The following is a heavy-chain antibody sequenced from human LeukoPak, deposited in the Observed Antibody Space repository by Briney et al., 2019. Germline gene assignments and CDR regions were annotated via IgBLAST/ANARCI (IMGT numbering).Heavy chain of an antibody. CDR2: ISYDGSNK. D-gene: IGHD6-19*01. CDR1: GFTFSSYA. Sequence: GRSLRLSCAASGFTFSSYAMHWVRQAPGKGLEWVAVISYDGSNKYYADSVKGRFTISRDNSKNTLYLQMNSLRAEDTAVYYCARPPGSGWYYWGQGTLVTVSS. V-gene: IGHV3-30-3*01. CDR3: ARPPGSGWYY. J-gene: IGHJ4*02.